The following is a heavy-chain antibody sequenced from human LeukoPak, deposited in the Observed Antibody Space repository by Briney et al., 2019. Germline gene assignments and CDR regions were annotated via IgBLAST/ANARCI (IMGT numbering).Heavy chain of an antibody. V-gene: IGHV1-18*01. CDR2: ISAYNGNT. Sequence: ASVTVSFKASGYTFTSYGISWVRQAPGQGLEWMGWISAYNGNTNYAQKLQGRVTMTTDTSTSTAYMELRSLRSDDTAVYYCARAPLIAAAGTPDYWGQGTLVTVSS. J-gene: IGHJ4*02. D-gene: IGHD6-13*01. CDR3: ARAPLIAAAGTPDY. CDR1: GYTFTSYG.